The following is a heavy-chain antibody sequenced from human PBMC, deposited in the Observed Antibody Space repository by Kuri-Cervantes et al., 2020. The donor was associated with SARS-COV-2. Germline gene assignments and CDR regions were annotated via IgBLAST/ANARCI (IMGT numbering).Heavy chain of an antibody. CDR1: GGSISSYY. V-gene: IGHV4-4*07. Sequence: GSLRLSCTVSGGSISSYYWSWIRQPAGKGLEWIGRIYTSGSTNYNPSLKSRVTISVDTSKNQFSLKLSSVTAADTAVYYCARRYDSSGYWDYWGQGTLVTVSS. CDR3: ARRYDSSGYWDY. J-gene: IGHJ4*02. D-gene: IGHD3-22*01. CDR2: IYTSGST.